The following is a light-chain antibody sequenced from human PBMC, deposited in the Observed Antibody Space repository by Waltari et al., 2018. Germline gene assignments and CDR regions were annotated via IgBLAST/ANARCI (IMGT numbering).Light chain of an antibody. V-gene: IGKV1-39*01. CDR1: QNIDTF. CDR2: GAS. Sequence: DIHLTQSPSSLSASVGDRVTIPYRARQNIDTFLNWYQQRPGKAPKVLIYGASSLQSGVPSRFSGSGSGTHFTLTISSLQPDDFATYFCQQCHTMTFTFGQGTKLEIK. J-gene: IGKJ2*01. CDR3: QQCHTMTFT.